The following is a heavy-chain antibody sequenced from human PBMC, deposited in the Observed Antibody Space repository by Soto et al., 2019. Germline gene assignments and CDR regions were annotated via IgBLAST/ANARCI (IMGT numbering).Heavy chain of an antibody. D-gene: IGHD3-10*01. CDR2: ISSSGSTI. CDR1: GFTFSDYS. J-gene: IGHJ4*02. V-gene: IGHV3-11*01. CDR3: ASRNAREYYFAY. Sequence: QVQLVESGGGLVKPGGSLRLSCAASGFTFSDYSMSWIRQAPGKGLEWVSYISSSGSTIYYADSVKGRFTISRDNAKNSLYLQMNSLRAEDAAVYYCASRNAREYYFAYWGQGTLVTVSS.